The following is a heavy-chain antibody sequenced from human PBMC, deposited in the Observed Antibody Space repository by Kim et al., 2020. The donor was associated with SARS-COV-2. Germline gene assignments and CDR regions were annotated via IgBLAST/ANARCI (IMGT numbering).Heavy chain of an antibody. V-gene: IGHV1-18*01. J-gene: IGHJ4*02. CDR1: GYTFTSYG. Sequence: ASVKVSCKTSGYTFTSYGISWVRQAPGQGLEWMGWISAYTGDTNYARNLQVRVTMTTDTSTSTAYMELRSLRSDDTAVYYCARVRSSGWYTFLDYWGQGTLVTVSS. CDR2: ISAYTGDT. D-gene: IGHD6-19*01. CDR3: ARVRSSGWYTFLDY.